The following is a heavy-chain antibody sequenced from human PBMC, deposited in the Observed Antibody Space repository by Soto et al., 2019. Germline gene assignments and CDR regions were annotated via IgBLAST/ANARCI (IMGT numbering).Heavy chain of an antibody. CDR3: TTGFDF. V-gene: IGHV3-15*01. CDR2: IRTKTDGGTT. D-gene: IGHD3-3*01. J-gene: IGHJ4*02. CDR1: GFSFADAW. Sequence: EEQLVESGGDLVEPGGSLRLSCTASGFSFADAWMSWVRQAPGRGLEWVGLIRTKTDGGTTDYTAPVKGRFTISRDDSEDTLYLQMNSLTTEDTGIYYCTTGFDFRGQGTLVTVSS.